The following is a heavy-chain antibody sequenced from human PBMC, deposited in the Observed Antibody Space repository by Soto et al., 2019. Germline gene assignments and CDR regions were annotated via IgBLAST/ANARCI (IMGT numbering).Heavy chain of an antibody. J-gene: IGHJ4*02. Sequence: VQLQESGPGLVKPSETLSLTCSVSGASVSSAGPYYWNWIRQPPGKGLEWLGYLYYSGSTNYNPPFRTQVTIPVDRSKNQFSLKLTSVTAADSAVYYCARDRDCADGSCFYGSDYWGQGILATVSS. CDR2: LYYSGST. CDR1: GASVSSAGPYY. D-gene: IGHD2-8*01. CDR3: ARDRDCADGSCFYGSDY. V-gene: IGHV4-61*08.